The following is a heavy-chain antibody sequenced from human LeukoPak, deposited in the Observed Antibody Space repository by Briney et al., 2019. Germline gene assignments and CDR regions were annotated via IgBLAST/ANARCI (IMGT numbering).Heavy chain of an antibody. J-gene: IGHJ4*02. V-gene: IGHV3-15*01. CDR3: STLMVRGIINI. CDR2: IQSKTDGGTI. Sequence: GGSLRLSCAASGFTFSNAWMSWVRQAPGKGLEWVGRIQSKTDGGTIEYAAPVEGRFSISRDDSKTTLFLQMNSLKTEDTGVYYCSTLMVRGIINIWGQGTLVTVSS. CDR1: GFTFSNAW. D-gene: IGHD3-10*01.